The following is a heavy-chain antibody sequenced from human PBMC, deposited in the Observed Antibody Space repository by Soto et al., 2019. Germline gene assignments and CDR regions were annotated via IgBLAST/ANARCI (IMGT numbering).Heavy chain of an antibody. CDR2: IYYSGST. J-gene: IGHJ6*02. Sequence: SETLSLTCTVSGGSIRSSSYYWVWIRQPPGKGLEWIGSIYYSGSTYYNPSLKSRVTISVDTSKNQFSLKLSSVTAADTAVYYCARREDYDSSGYNYYYYGMDVWGQGTTVTVSS. CDR3: ARREDYDSSGYNYYYYGMDV. D-gene: IGHD3-22*01. V-gene: IGHV4-39*01. CDR1: GGSIRSSSYY.